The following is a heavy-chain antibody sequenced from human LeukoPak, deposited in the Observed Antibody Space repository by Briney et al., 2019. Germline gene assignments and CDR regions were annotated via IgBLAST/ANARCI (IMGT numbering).Heavy chain of an antibody. CDR1: GFTFSSYA. CDR2: ISSNGGST. Sequence: GGSLRLSCAASGFTFSSYAMHWVRQAPGKGLEYVSAISSNGGSTYYANSVKGRFTISRDNSKNTLYLQMGSLRAEDMAVYYCAREDIVVVPAAFDYWGQGTLVTVSS. CDR3: AREDIVVVPAAFDY. D-gene: IGHD2-2*01. V-gene: IGHV3-64*01. J-gene: IGHJ4*02.